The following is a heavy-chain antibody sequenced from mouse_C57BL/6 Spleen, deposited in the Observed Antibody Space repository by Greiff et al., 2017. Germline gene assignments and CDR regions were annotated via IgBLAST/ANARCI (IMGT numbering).Heavy chain of an antibody. CDR1: GFTFSDAW. CDR3: TRVMITTSGV. J-gene: IGHJ2*01. D-gene: IGHD2-4*01. Sequence: EVKLEESGGGLVQPGGSMKLSCAASGFTFSDAWMDWVRQSPEKGLEWVAEIRNKANNPATYYAESVKGRFTISRNDAKSSVYLQMNSVRAEDTGIYYCTRVMITTSGVWGQGTTLTVSS. CDR2: IRNKANNPAT. V-gene: IGHV6-6*01.